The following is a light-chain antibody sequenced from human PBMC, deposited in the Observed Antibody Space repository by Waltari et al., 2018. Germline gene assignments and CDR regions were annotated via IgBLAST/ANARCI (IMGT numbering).Light chain of an antibody. Sequence: DIQMTQSPSTLSASVGARVTITSRASQSTKSWLAWYQQKPGKAPKLLIYDGTSLESGVPSRFSGSESGTEFTLTVSSLQPDDFATYYCQQYHKYPYTFGQGTKLEIK. CDR3: QQYHKYPYT. J-gene: IGKJ2*01. V-gene: IGKV1-5*01. CDR1: QSTKSW. CDR2: DGT.